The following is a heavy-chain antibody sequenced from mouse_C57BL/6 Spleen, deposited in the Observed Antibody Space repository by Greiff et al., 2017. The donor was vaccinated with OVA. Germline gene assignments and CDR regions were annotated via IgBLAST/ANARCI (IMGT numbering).Heavy chain of an antibody. D-gene: IGHD2-5*01. CDR2: IHPNSGST. J-gene: IGHJ3*01. Sequence: QVQLLQPGAELVKPGASVKLSCKASGYTFTSYWMHWVKQRPGQGLEWIGMIHPNSGSTNYNEKFKSKATLTVDKSSSTAYMQLSSLTSEDSAVYYCARAYYSNSCAYWGQGTLVTVSA. CDR3: ARAYYSNSCAY. V-gene: IGHV1-64*01. CDR1: GYTFTSYW.